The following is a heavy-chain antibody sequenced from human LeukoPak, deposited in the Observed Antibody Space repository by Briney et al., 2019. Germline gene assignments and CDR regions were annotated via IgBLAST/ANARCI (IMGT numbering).Heavy chain of an antibody. CDR1: GFTFGDYA. CDR2: IRSKAYGGTT. J-gene: IGHJ4*02. CDR3: TRDPLHYFDWLLDY. D-gene: IGHD3-9*01. Sequence: PGGSLRLSCTASGFTFGDYAMSWFRQAPGKGLEWVGFIRSKAYGGTTEYAASVKGRFTISRDDSKSIAYLQMNSLKTEDTAVYYCTRDPLHYFDWLLDYWGQGTLVTVSS. V-gene: IGHV3-49*03.